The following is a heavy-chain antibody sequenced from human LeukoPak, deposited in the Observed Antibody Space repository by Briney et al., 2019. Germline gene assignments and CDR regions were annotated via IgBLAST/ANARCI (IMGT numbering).Heavy chain of an antibody. V-gene: IGHV4-59*08. Sequence: SETLSLTCTVSGGSISSYYWSWIRQPPGKGLEWIGYIYYSGSTNYNPSLKSRVTISVDTSKNQFSLKLSSVTAADTAVYYCARHSGGIAAAGRAGWFDPWGQGTLVTVSS. CDR1: GGSISSYY. CDR3: ARHSGGIAAAGRAGWFDP. J-gene: IGHJ5*02. D-gene: IGHD6-13*01. CDR2: IYYSGST.